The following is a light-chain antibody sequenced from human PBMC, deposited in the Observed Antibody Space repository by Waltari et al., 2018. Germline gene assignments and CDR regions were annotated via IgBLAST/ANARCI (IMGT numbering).Light chain of an antibody. CDR2: GAS. CDR1: QSVWRT. J-gene: IGKJ1*01. CDR3: QHYLRLPVA. V-gene: IGKV3-20*01. Sequence: EIVLTQSPGTLSLSPGERAIVSCRASQSVWRTLAWYQQKPGQAPRLLIYGASNRATGIPGRFIGSGSGTEFSLTISGLEPEDSAVYYCQHYLRLPVAFGQGTKVEIK.